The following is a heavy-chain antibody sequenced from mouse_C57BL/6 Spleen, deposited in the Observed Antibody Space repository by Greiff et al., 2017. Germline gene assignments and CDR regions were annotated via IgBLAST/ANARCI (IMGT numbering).Heavy chain of an antibody. CDR2: ISDGGSYT. V-gene: IGHV5-4*03. Sequence: EVMLVESGGGLVKPGGSLKLSCAASGFTFSSYAMSWVRQTPEKRLEWVATISDGGSYTYYPDNVKGRFTISRDNAKNNLYLQMSHLKSEDTAMYYCARGPYGSSAMDYWGQGTSVTVSS. J-gene: IGHJ4*01. CDR3: ARGPYGSSAMDY. CDR1: GFTFSSYA. D-gene: IGHD1-1*01.